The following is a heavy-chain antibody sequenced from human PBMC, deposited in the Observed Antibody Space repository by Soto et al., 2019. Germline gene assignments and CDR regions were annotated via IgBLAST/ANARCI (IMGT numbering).Heavy chain of an antibody. V-gene: IGHV3-33*01. CDR2: IWYDGSNK. CDR1: GFTFSSYG. Sequence: GGSLRLSCAASGFTFSSYGMHWVRQAPGKGLEWVAVIWYDGSNKYYADSVKGRFTISRDNSKDTLYLQMNSLRAEDTAVYYCARTGTPQDNWFDPWGQGTLVTVSS. J-gene: IGHJ5*02. D-gene: IGHD3-10*01. CDR3: ARTGTPQDNWFDP.